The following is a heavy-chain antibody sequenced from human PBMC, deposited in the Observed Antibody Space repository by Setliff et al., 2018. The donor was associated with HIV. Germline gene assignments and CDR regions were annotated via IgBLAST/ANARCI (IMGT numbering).Heavy chain of an antibody. CDR1: GYTFTGYY. CDR2: IDPSAGAT. V-gene: IGHV1-46*01. CDR3: TRAYDQDFQH. Sequence: ASVNVSCKASGYTFTGYYMHWVRQAPGQGLEWMGIIDPSAGATSYAQKFQGRVTLTRDTSTSTVYMELSSLRSEDTAVYYCTRAYDQDFQHWGQGTVVTVSS. D-gene: IGHD3-22*01. J-gene: IGHJ1*01.